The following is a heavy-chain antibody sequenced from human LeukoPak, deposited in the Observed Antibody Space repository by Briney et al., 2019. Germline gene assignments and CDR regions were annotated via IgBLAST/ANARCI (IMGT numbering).Heavy chain of an antibody. CDR2: IYSGGST. J-gene: IGHJ3*02. Sequence: GGSLRLSCAASGFTVSSNYMSWVRQAPGKGLEWGSVIYSGGSTFYSDSVKGRFTISRDNSKNPLYLQMNSLRAEDTAVYYCASSLTDAFDIWGQGTMVTVSS. CDR3: ASSLTDAFDI. V-gene: IGHV3-66*01. D-gene: IGHD1-14*01. CDR1: GFTVSSNY.